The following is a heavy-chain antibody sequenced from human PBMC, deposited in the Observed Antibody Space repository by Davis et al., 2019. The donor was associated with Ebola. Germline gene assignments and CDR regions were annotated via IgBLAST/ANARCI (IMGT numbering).Heavy chain of an antibody. J-gene: IGHJ6*02. CDR2: ISAYNGNT. CDR1: GYTFTSYY. Sequence: AASVKVSCKASGYTFTSYYMHWVRQAPGQGLEWMGWISAYNGNTNYAQKLQGRVTMTTDTSTSTAYMELRSLRSDDTAVYYCARDSGYCTGGVCYSPYYYGMDVWGQGTTVTVSS. CDR3: ARDSGYCTGGVCYSPYYYGMDV. D-gene: IGHD2-8*02. V-gene: IGHV1-18*04.